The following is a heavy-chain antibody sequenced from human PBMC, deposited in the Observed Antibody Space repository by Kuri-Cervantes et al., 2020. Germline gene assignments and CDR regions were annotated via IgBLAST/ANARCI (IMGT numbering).Heavy chain of an antibody. J-gene: IGHJ4*02. V-gene: IGHV4-59*12. CDR2: IYYSGST. CDR3: TREIDI. D-gene: IGHD3-9*01. CDR1: GGSISSYY. Sequence: SCTVSGGSISSYYWSWIRQPPGKGLEWIGYIYYSGSTYYNPSLKSLVTISVDTSKNQFSLKLSSVTAADTAVYYCTREIDIWGQGTLVTVSS.